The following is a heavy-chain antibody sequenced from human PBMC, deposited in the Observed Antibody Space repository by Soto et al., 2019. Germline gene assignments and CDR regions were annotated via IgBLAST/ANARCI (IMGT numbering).Heavy chain of an antibody. CDR1: GGTFSSYT. D-gene: IGHD6-13*01. CDR2: IIPILGIA. J-gene: IGHJ4*02. V-gene: IGHV1-69*02. Sequence: ASVKVSCKASGGTFSSYTISWVRQAPGQGLEWMGRIIPILGIANYAQKFQGRVTITADKSTSTAYMELSSLRSEDTAVYYCARTGGYLDSSSEERRNDFDYWGQGTLVTVSS. CDR3: ARTGGYLDSSSEERRNDFDY.